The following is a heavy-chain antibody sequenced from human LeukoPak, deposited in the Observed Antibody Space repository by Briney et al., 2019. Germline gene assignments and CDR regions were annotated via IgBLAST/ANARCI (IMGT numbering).Heavy chain of an antibody. V-gene: IGHV3-23*01. CDR2: ISGSGGST. CDR1: GFTFSSYA. Sequence: GGSLRLSCAASGFTFSSYAMSWVRQAPGKGLEWVPAISGSGGSTYYADSVKGRFTISRDNSKNTLYLQMNSLRAEDTAVYYCAKDLGNSSSWSPYYYYYGMDVWGKGTTVTVSS. J-gene: IGHJ6*04. CDR3: AKDLGNSSSWSPYYYYYGMDV. D-gene: IGHD6-13*01.